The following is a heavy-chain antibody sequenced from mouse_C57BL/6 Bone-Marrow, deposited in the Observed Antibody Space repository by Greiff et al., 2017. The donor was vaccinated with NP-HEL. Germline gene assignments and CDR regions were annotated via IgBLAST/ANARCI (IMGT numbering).Heavy chain of an antibody. CDR3: ARDEGAMDY. CDR1: GFTFSSYA. CDR2: ISDGGSYT. Sequence: DVQLVESGGGLVKPGGSLKLSCAASGFTFSSYAMSWVRQTPEQRLEWVATISDGGSYTYYPDNVKGRFTISRDNAKNNLYLQMSHLKSEDTAMYYCARDEGAMDYWGQGTSVTVSS. V-gene: IGHV5-4*01. J-gene: IGHJ4*01.